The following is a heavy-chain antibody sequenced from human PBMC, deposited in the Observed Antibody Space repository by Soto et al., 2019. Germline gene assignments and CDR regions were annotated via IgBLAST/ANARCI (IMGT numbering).Heavy chain of an antibody. D-gene: IGHD3-3*01. Sequence: QGLEWMGWISAYNGNTNYAQKLQGRVTMTTDTSTSTAYMELRSLRSDDTAVYYCARWVSFWGGYYPAGQSNWFDPLGKGTLVTGS. CDR2: ISAYNGNT. J-gene: IGHJ5*02. V-gene: IGHV1-18*01. CDR3: ARWVSFWGGYYPAGQSNWFDP.